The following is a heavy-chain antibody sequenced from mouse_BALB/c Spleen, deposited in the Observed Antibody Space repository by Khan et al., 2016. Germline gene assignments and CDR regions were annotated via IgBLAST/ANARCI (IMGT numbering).Heavy chain of an antibody. J-gene: IGHJ4*01. V-gene: IGHV1S135*01. D-gene: IGHD2-1*01. CDR3: SRNYGNPYYAMDY. Sequence: VQLQQSGPELVKPGASVKVSCKASGYSFTDYNMYWVKQSHGKSLEWIGYIDPYNGGTSYNQKFEDRATLIVDRSSSAAFMHLNSLTSQYSAFYYCSRNYGNPYYAMDYWGQGTSVTVSS. CDR1: GYSFTDYN. CDR2: IDPYNGGT.